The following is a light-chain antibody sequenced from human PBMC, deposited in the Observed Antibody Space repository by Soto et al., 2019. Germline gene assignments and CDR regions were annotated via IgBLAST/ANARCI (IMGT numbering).Light chain of an antibody. J-gene: IGKJ1*01. CDR3: QQYGGSPRT. CDR2: GAS. V-gene: IGKV3-20*01. Sequence: EIVLTQSPDTLSLSPGERATLSCRASHTVTSNYLAWYQQKPGQAPRLLIYGASSRATDIPDRFSGSGSGTDFTLTISRLETEDFAVYYCQQYGGSPRTFCQGTKVEIK. CDR1: HTVTSNY.